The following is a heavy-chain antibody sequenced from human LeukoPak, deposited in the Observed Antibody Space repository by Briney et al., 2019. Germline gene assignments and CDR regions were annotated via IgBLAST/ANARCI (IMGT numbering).Heavy chain of an antibody. D-gene: IGHD6-13*01. J-gene: IGHJ6*03. V-gene: IGHV4-39*07. CDR3: ARLQYSSSSPAFWYYYYYYMDV. Sequence: PSETLSLTCTVSGGSISSSSYYWGWIRQPPGKGLEWIGSIYYSGSTYYNPSLKSQVTISVDTSKNQFSLKLSSVTAADTAVYYCARLQYSSSSPAFWYYYYYYMDVWGKGTTVTISS. CDR2: IYYSGST. CDR1: GGSISSSSYY.